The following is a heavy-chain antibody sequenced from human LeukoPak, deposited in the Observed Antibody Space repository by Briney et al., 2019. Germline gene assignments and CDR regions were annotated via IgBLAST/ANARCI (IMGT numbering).Heavy chain of an antibody. CDR2: INQGGNEK. V-gene: IGHV3-7*03. CDR3: ARGGSNSAWYWIY. Sequence: GGSLRLSCAASGITFSTYWMTWVRHFPGKGLEWVANINQGGNEKYYVDSVKGRFTISRDSAENSVFLQLNSLRAEDTAVYYCARGGSNSAWYWIYWGQGTLVTVSS. J-gene: IGHJ4*02. D-gene: IGHD6-19*01. CDR1: GITFSTYW.